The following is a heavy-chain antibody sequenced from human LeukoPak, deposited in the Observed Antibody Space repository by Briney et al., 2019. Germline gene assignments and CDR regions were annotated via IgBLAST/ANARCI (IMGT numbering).Heavy chain of an antibody. CDR3: VSFYEAY. CDR2: INSDGSWT. D-gene: IGHD2/OR15-2a*01. Sequence: GGSLRLSCAASGNYWMHWVRQAPGKGLVWVSHINSDGSWTSYADSVKGRFTISKDNAKSTVYLQMNNLRAEDTAVYYCVSFYEAYWGRGTLVTVPS. J-gene: IGHJ4*02. CDR1: GNYW. V-gene: IGHV3-74*01.